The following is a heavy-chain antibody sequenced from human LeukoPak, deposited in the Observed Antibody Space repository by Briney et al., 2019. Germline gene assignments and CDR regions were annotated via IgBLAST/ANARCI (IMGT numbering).Heavy chain of an antibody. CDR1: GFTFSRYP. Sequence: GGSLRLSCSASGFTFSRYPMHWVRQAPGKGLEYVSAISSDGNDIYYADSVQGRFTISRDNSMDALYLQMTSLRPGDTAVYYCVKLIGDTGHDRGGDYRGQGTLVTVSS. CDR2: ISSDGNDI. CDR3: VKLIGDTGHDRGGDY. J-gene: IGHJ4*02. V-gene: IGHV3-64D*06. D-gene: IGHD5-12*01.